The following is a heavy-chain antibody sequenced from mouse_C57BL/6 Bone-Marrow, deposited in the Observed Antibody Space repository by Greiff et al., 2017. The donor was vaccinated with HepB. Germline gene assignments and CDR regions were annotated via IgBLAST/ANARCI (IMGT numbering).Heavy chain of an antibody. J-gene: IGHJ1*03. CDR1: GFTFSDYG. Sequence: DVHLVESGGGLVKPGGSLKLSCAASGFTFSDYGMHWVRQAPEKGLEWVAYISSGSSTIYYADTVKGRFTISRDNAKNTLFLQMTSLRSEDTAMYYCARKSYGSSYWYFDVWGTGTTVTVSS. D-gene: IGHD1-1*01. CDR3: ARKSYGSSYWYFDV. CDR2: ISSGSSTI. V-gene: IGHV5-17*01.